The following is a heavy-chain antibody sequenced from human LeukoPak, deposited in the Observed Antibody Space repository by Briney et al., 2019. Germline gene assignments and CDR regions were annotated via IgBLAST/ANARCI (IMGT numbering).Heavy chain of an antibody. D-gene: IGHD3-22*01. CDR2: ISSNGGST. CDR1: GFTFSFYA. CDR3: VKGSPHYYDSSGFGAFDV. J-gene: IGHJ3*01. V-gene: IGHV3-64D*09. Sequence: GGSLRLSCSASGFTFSFYAMGWVRQAPGKGLEYVSAISSNGGSTYYADSVKGRLTISRDNSKNTLYLQMSSLRADDTAVYYCVKGSPHYYDSSGFGAFDVWGQGTIVTVSS.